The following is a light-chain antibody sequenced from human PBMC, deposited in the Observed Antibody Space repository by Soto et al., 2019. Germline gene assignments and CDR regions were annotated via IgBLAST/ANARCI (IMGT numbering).Light chain of an antibody. CDR1: QSISGNF. Sequence: IVLTQAQGTVSVSPGVTATLSCTAGQSISGNFLAWYQQKPGQAPRILLSDASKRAGGVPGRIGSSGGGTEFTLTSSGMQAEDFAVYYCQQNSIWRTFGQGTKVDI. J-gene: IGKJ1*01. CDR2: DAS. CDR3: QQNSIWRT. V-gene: IGKV3-20*01.